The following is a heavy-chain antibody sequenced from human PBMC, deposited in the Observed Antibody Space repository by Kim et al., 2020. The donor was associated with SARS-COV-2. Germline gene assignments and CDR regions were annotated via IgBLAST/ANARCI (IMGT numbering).Heavy chain of an antibody. CDR2: ISYDGSNK. CDR1: GFTFSSYG. J-gene: IGHJ2*01. Sequence: GGSLRLSCAASGFTFSSYGMHWVRQAPGKGLEWVAVISYDGSNKYYADSVKGRFTISRDNSKNTLYLQMNSLRAEDTAVYYCAKDRDYGDYVSYWYFDLWGRGTLVTVSS. V-gene: IGHV3-30*18. D-gene: IGHD4-17*01. CDR3: AKDRDYGDYVSYWYFDL.